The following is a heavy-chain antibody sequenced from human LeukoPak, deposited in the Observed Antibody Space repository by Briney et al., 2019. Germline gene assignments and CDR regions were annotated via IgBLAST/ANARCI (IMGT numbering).Heavy chain of an antibody. J-gene: IGHJ5*02. Sequence: SETLSLTCTVSGGSISSYYWSWIRQPPGKGLEWIGYIYYSGSTNYNPSLKSRVTISVDTSKNQFSLKLNSVTAADTAVYYCARGPYGDYDWFDPWGQGTLVTVSS. V-gene: IGHV4-59*01. CDR2: IYYSGST. CDR1: GGSISSYY. CDR3: ARGPYGDYDWFDP. D-gene: IGHD4-17*01.